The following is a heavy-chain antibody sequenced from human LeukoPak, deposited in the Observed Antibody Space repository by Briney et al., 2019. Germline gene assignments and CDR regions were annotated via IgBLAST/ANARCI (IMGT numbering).Heavy chain of an antibody. CDR1: GFTFSSYV. J-gene: IGHJ4*02. Sequence: SGGSLRLSCAASGFTFSSYVMGWVRQAPGKGLEWVSSITSSGSTTYYADSVKGRFTISRDNSENTLYLQMSSLRADETALYYCAKGPNWGSGYYFDFWGQGALVTVSS. CDR2: ITSSGSTT. V-gene: IGHV3-23*01. D-gene: IGHD7-27*01. CDR3: AKGPNWGSGYYFDF.